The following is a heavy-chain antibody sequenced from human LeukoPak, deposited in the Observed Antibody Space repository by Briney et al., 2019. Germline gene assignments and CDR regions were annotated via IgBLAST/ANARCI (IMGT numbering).Heavy chain of an antibody. CDR3: ARGGQIAVAGTFGY. V-gene: IGHV1-69*13. J-gene: IGHJ4*02. Sequence: ASVKVSCKASGGTLSSYAISWVRQAPGQGLEWMGGIIPIFGTANYAQKFQGRVTITADESTSTAYMELSSLRSEDTAAYYCARGGQIAVAGTFGYWGQGTLVTVSS. CDR1: GGTLSSYA. D-gene: IGHD6-19*01. CDR2: IIPIFGTA.